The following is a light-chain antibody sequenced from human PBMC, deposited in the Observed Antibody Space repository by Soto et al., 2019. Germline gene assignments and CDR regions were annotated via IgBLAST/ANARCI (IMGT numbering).Light chain of an antibody. V-gene: IGKV1-39*01. CDR3: QHSSSDLIT. CDR2: ESS. J-gene: IGKJ5*01. CDR1: QTISPF. Sequence: DTQLKHSPPSLSASDRDGVTITCRASQTISPFLNWYQCKPGKPPKLLIYESSNLRGGVSSRFSGSGSGTDFTLTIDRLQSDDFATYYCQHSSSDLITFGQGTRLEIK.